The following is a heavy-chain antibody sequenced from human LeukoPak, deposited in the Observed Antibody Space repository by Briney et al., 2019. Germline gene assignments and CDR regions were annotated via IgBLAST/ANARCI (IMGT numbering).Heavy chain of an antibody. V-gene: IGHV3-48*01. CDR2: ISSSSSTK. J-gene: IGHJ3*02. CDR3: FGTPKDILTGYYRIGAFDI. CDR1: GFTFSSYS. D-gene: IGHD3-9*01. Sequence: GGSLRLSCEASGFTFSSYSMNWVRQAPGKGLEWVSYISSSSSTKKYVDSVKGRFTISRDNAKNSLYLQMNSLRAEDTAVYYCFGTPKDILTGYYRIGAFDIWGQGTMVTVSS.